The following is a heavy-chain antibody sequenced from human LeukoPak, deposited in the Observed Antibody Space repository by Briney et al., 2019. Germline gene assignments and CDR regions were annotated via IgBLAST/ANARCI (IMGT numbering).Heavy chain of an antibody. Sequence: SETLSLTCAVSGYSISSGYYWGWIRQPPGKGLEWIGNAFHSGTTFYNPSPKSRVTISVDTSKNQFSLKLRSVTAADTAVYYCARGLLGLSIDYWGQGTLVTVSS. D-gene: IGHD2/OR15-2a*01. CDR1: GYSISSGYY. V-gene: IGHV4-38-2*01. CDR3: ARGLLGLSIDY. J-gene: IGHJ4*02. CDR2: AFHSGTT.